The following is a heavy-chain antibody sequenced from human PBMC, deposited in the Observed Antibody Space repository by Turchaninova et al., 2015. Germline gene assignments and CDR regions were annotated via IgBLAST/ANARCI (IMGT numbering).Heavy chain of an antibody. V-gene: IGHV3-53*01. Sequence: EVQLVESGGGLIEPGGSLRLPGAASGFTVRSNSMSWVRQALGTGLAWFSVFYSGGNTYYADSVKGRFTISRDHSKSTLYLQMNSLRVEDTAVYYCARGDGNYYWYFDLWGRGTLVTVSS. D-gene: IGHD1-7*01. CDR1: GFTVRSNS. J-gene: IGHJ2*01. CDR2: FYSGGNT. CDR3: ARGDGNYYWYFDL.